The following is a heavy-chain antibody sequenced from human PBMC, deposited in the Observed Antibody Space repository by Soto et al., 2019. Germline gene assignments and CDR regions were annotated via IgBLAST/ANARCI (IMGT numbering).Heavy chain of an antibody. CDR2: IYYSGST. CDR1: GGSISSYY. J-gene: IGHJ4*02. D-gene: IGHD3-22*01. CDR3: ARVRGSNYYDSSGYHYFDY. V-gene: IGHV4-59*01. Sequence: SETLSLTCTVSGGSISSYYWSWIRQPPGKGLEWIGYIYYSGSTNYNPSLKSRVTISVDTSKNQFSLKLSSVTAADTAVYYCARVRGSNYYDSSGYHYFDYWGQGTLVTVSS.